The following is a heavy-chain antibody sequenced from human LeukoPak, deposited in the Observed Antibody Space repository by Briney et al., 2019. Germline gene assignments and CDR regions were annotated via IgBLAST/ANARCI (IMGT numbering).Heavy chain of an antibody. CDR2: ISSNGGST. Sequence: GGSLRLSCAASGFTFSSYAMHWVRQAPGKGLEYVSAISSNGGSTYYANSVKGRFTISRDNSKNTLYLQMGSLRAEDTAVYYCARDMVLGYLYYYYYMDVWGKGTTVTVSS. J-gene: IGHJ6*03. CDR3: ARDMVLGYLYYYYYMDV. CDR1: GFTFSSYA. V-gene: IGHV3-64*01. D-gene: IGHD3-10*01.